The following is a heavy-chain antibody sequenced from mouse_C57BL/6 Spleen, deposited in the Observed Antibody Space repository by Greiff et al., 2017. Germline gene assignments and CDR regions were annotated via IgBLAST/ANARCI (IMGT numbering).Heavy chain of an antibody. CDR1: GYTFTDYE. CDR2: IDPETGGT. D-gene: IGHD2-3*01. V-gene: IGHV1-15*01. Sequence: QVQLQQSGAELVRPGASVTLSCKASGYTFTDYEMHWVKQTPVHGLEWIGAIDPETGGTAYNQKFKGKDILTADKSSSTAYMELRSLTSEDSAVYYCRRGRWVLGVCDYWGQGTTLTVSS. CDR3: RRGRWVLGVCDY. J-gene: IGHJ2*01.